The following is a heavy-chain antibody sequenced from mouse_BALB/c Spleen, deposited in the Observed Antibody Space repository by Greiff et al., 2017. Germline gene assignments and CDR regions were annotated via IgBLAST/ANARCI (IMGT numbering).Heavy chain of an antibody. CDR3: AREASEGFAY. D-gene: IGHD6-1*01. CDR1: GFTFSDYY. Sequence: EVQGVESGGGLVKPGGSLKLSCAASGFTFSDYYMYWVRQTPEKRLEWVATISDGGSYTYYPDSVKGRFTISRDNAKNNLYLQMSSLKSEDTAMYYCAREASEGFAYWGQGTLVTVSA. J-gene: IGHJ3*01. CDR2: ISDGGSYT. V-gene: IGHV5-4*02.